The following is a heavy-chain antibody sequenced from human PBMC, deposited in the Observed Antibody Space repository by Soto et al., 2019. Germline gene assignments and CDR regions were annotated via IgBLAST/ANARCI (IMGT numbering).Heavy chain of an antibody. Sequence: SLKVSCKASGGTSSSYTISWVLQAPGQGLEWMGRIIPILGIANYAQKFQGRVTITADKSTSTAYMELSSLRSEDTAVYYCARDLGLYSRMDVWGKGTTVTVSS. CDR2: IIPILGIA. CDR3: ARDLGLYSRMDV. J-gene: IGHJ6*03. CDR1: GGTSSSYT. V-gene: IGHV1-69*04. D-gene: IGHD2-15*01.